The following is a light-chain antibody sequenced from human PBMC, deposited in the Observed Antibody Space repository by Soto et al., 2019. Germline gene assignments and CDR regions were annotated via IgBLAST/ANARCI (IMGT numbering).Light chain of an antibody. CDR1: QSVSSSY. V-gene: IGKV3-20*01. CDR2: GAS. J-gene: IGKJ1*01. CDR3: QQSGT. Sequence: EIVLTQSPGTLSLSPGERATLSCRASQSVSSSYLAWYQHKPGQAPRLLIYGASNRAAGIPDRFSGSGSGTDFTRTISRLEPEDFAVYYCQQSGTFGQGTKVEIK.